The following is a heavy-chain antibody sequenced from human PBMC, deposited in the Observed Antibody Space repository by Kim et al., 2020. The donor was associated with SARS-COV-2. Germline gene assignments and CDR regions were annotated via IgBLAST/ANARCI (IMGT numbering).Heavy chain of an antibody. D-gene: IGHD2-15*01. CDR2: YDGSNK. CDR3: ARDQDG. Sequence: YDGSNKDYADSVKGRFTISRDNSKNTLYLQMNSLRAEDTAVYYCARDQDGWGQGTLVTVSS. V-gene: IGHV3-33*05. J-gene: IGHJ4*02.